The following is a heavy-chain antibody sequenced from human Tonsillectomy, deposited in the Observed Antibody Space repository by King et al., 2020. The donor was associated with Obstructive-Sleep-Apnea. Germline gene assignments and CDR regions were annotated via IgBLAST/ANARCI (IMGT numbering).Heavy chain of an antibody. CDR1: GFTFRSYA. Sequence: VQLVQSGGGVVQPGRSLRLSCAASGFTFRSYAMHWVRQAPGKGLEWVAVISYDGSNKYYADSVKGRFTISRDNSKNTFYLQMNSLRAEDTAVFYRARDRWDVVLTSGYFDYWGQGTLVTVSS. CDR2: ISYDGSNK. CDR3: ARDRWDVVLTSGYFDY. V-gene: IGHV3-30*04. J-gene: IGHJ4*02. D-gene: IGHD3-22*01.